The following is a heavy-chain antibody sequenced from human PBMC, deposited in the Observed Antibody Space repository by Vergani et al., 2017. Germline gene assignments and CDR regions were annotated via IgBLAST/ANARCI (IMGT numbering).Heavy chain of an antibody. CDR3: ARRYGRDRSGSKYFDY. CDR2: IHPADSDT. CDR1: GYSLTNYW. J-gene: IGHJ4*02. Sequence: EVQLVQSGAEVQKPGESLNISCQISGYSLTNYWIGWVRQMPGKGLEWMGIIHPADSDTRYSPSFQGQVTISVDNSINTAYLQRSSLRASDGAMYYCARRYGRDRSGSKYFDYWGQGTLVTVSS. V-gene: IGHV5-51*01. D-gene: IGHD6-25*01.